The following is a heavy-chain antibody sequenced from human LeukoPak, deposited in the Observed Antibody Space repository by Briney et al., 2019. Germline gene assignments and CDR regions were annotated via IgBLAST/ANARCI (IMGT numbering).Heavy chain of an antibody. D-gene: IGHD3-22*01. CDR2: ISGSGGST. CDR1: GFTFSSYE. Sequence: GGSLRLSCAASGFTFSSYEMNWVRQAPEKGLEWVSAISGSGGSTYYADSVKGRFTISRDNSKNTLYLQMNSLRAEGTAVYYCAKDPMIVVSDPEDSRSWGQGTLVTVSS. V-gene: IGHV3-23*01. CDR3: AKDPMIVVSDPEDSRS. J-gene: IGHJ4*02.